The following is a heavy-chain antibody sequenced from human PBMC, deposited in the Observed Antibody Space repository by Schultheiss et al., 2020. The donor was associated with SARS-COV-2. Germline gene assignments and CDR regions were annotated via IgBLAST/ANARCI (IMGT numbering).Heavy chain of an antibody. CDR3: AREGSCSTTTQGTECYYYYMDV. CDR1: GYTFTHYA. D-gene: IGHD2-2*01. Sequence: ASVKVSCKASGYTFTHYAIHWVRQAPGQGLEWMGWITPYNGLTKYAQNLQGRVTMTRDTSISTAYMELSRLRSDDTAVYYCAREGSCSTTTQGTECYYYYMDVWGEGTTVTVSS. CDR2: ITPYNGLT. J-gene: IGHJ6*03. V-gene: IGHV1-2*02.